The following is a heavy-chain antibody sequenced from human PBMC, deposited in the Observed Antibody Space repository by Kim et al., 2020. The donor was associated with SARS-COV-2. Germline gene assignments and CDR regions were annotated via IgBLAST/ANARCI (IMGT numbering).Heavy chain of an antibody. CDR2: IYSGGST. CDR3: ARDEGLGATFHFDY. CDR1: GFTVSSNY. J-gene: IGHJ4*02. Sequence: GGSLRLSCAASGFTVSSNYMSWVRQAPGKGLEWVSVIYSGGSTYYADSVKGRFTISRDNSKNTLYLQMNSLRAEDTAVYYCARDEGLGATFHFDYWGQGTLVTVSS. V-gene: IGHV3-53*01. D-gene: IGHD1-26*01.